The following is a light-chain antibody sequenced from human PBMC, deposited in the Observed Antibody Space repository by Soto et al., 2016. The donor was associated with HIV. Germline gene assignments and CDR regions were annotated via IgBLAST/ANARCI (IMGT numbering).Light chain of an antibody. CDR2: DDN. CDR1: NIGSKS. Sequence: SYELTQPPSVSVAPGKTARITCGGNNIGSKSVHWYQQKPGQAPMLVVYDDNDRPSGIPERFSGSNSGNTATLTISRVEAGDEADYYCQVWDTSSDHVVFGGGTKLTVL. V-gene: IGLV3-21*03. J-gene: IGLJ2*01. CDR3: QVWDTSSDHVV.